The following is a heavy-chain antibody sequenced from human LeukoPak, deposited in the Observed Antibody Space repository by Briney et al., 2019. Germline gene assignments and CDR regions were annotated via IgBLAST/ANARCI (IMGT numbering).Heavy chain of an antibody. CDR1: GFTFSSNW. V-gene: IGHV3-7*01. J-gene: IGHJ4*02. CDR2: IKPDGSAE. CDR3: ARDRGEDSSGCDFDY. Sequence: GGSLRLSCATSGFTFSSNWMSWVRHAPGRGLEWVANIKPDGSAEYYAAFVKGRFTVSRDNAKNSLYLQMNSLRVEDTAVYYCARDRGEDSSGCDFDYWGQGTLVTVSS. D-gene: IGHD6-19*01.